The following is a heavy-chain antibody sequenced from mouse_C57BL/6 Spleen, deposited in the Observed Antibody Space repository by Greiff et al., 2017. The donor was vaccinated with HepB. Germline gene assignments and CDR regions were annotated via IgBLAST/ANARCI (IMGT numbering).Heavy chain of an antibody. CDR3: ARSYGSSPLDY. D-gene: IGHD1-1*01. Sequence: VQLKESGGDLVKPGGSLKLSCAASGFTFSSYGMSWVRQTPDKRLEWVATISSGGSYTYYPDSVKGRFTISRDNAKNTLYLQMSSLKSEDTAMYYCARSYGSSPLDYWGQGTTLTVSS. J-gene: IGHJ2*01. CDR2: ISSGGSYT. V-gene: IGHV5-6*01. CDR1: GFTFSSYG.